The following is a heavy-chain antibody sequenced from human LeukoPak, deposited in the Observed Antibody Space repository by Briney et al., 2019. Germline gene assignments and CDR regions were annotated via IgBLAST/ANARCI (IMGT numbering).Heavy chain of an antibody. CDR3: ATDFLAATGSDY. Sequence: ASVKVSCKASGYTFTSYGISWVRQAPGKGLEWMGGFDPEDGETIYTQKFQGRVTMTEDTSTDTAYMELSSLRSEDTAVYYCATDFLAATGSDYWGQGTLVTVSS. CDR1: GYTFTSYG. J-gene: IGHJ4*02. V-gene: IGHV1-24*01. CDR2: FDPEDGET. D-gene: IGHD6-13*01.